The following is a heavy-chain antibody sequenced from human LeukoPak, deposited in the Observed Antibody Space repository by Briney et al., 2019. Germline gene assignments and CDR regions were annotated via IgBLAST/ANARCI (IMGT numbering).Heavy chain of an antibody. CDR2: INHSGST. CDR3: AREKGRITMVRGVVFDY. Sequence: SETLSLTCAVYGGSFSGYYWSWIRQPPGKGLEWIGEINHSGSTNYNPSLKSRVTISVDTSKNQLSLKLSSVTAADTAVYYCAREKGRITMVRGVVFDYWGQGTLVTVSS. CDR1: GGSFSGYY. D-gene: IGHD3-10*01. J-gene: IGHJ4*02. V-gene: IGHV4-34*01.